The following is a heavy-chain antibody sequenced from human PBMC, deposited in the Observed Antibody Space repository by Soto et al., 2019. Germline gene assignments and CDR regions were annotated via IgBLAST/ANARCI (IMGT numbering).Heavy chain of an antibody. CDR3: AREANPLGITMIVVKYGMDV. D-gene: IGHD3-22*01. J-gene: IGHJ6*02. CDR2: IWYDGSNK. CDR1: GFTFSSYG. Sequence: GGSLRLSCAASGFTFSSYGMHWVRQAPGKGLEWVAVIWYDGSNKYYADSVKGRFTISRDNSKNTLYLQMNSLRAEDTAVYYCAREANPLGITMIVVKYGMDVWGQGTTVTVSS. V-gene: IGHV3-33*01.